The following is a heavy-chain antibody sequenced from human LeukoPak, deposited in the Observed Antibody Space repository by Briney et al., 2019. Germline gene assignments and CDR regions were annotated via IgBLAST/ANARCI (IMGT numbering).Heavy chain of an antibody. CDR2: IRSIVTSI. CDR3: ARGISSSYHRHFDY. CDR1: GFTFSSYE. V-gene: IGHV3-48*03. J-gene: IGHJ4*02. Sequence: GGSLRLSCAASGFTFSSYEMNWVRQAPGKGLEWVSLIRSIVTSIDYVDSVKGRFTISRDNAKNSLYLQMDSPRAEDTAVYYCARGISSSYHRHFDYWGQGILVTVSS. D-gene: IGHD6-13*01.